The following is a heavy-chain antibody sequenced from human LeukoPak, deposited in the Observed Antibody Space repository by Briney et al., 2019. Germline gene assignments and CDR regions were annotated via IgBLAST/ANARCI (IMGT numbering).Heavy chain of an antibody. CDR2: INPNSGGT. D-gene: IGHD3-22*01. Sequence: ASVKVSCKASGYTFTGYYMHWVRQAPGQGLEWMGWINPNSGGTNYAQKFQGRVTMTRDTSISTAYMELSRLRSDDTAVYYCARRVASSGTPLGYWGQGTLVTVSS. CDR3: ARRVASSGTPLGY. V-gene: IGHV1-2*02. CDR1: GYTFTGYY. J-gene: IGHJ4*02.